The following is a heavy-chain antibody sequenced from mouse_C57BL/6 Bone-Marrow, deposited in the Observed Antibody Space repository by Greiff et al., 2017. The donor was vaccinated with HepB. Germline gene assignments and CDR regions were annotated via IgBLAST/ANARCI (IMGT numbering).Heavy chain of an antibody. CDR1: GFPITSGYY. D-gene: IGHD2-3*01. CDR3: AGDDGYYPAWFAY. Sequence: VQLQESGPGLVKPSQSLFLTCSITGFPITSGYYWIWIRQSPGKPLEWMGYITHSGETFYNPSLQSPISITRETSKNQFFLQLNSVTTEDTAMYYCAGDDGYYPAWFAYWGQGTLVTVSA. V-gene: IGHV12-3*01. J-gene: IGHJ3*01. CDR2: ITHSGET.